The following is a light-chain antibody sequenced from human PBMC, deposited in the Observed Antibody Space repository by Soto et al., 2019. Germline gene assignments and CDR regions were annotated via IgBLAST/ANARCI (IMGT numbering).Light chain of an antibody. V-gene: IGKV1-12*01. CDR1: QFISNW. CDR2: AAS. Sequence: EIQMTQSPSSVSASLVYRFTITCLASQFISNWVAWYQQKPGKAPNLLIFAASSLQSGVPSRFSGSGSGTDFTLTISSLQPEDFATYYCQQSYSTLITFGQGTRLEI. CDR3: QQSYSTLIT. J-gene: IGKJ5*01.